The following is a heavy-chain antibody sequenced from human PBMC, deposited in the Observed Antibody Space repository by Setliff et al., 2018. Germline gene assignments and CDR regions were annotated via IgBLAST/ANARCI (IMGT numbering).Heavy chain of an antibody. D-gene: IGHD4-17*01. CDR2: ISTYTANT. Sequence: ASVKVSCKASGYTFTSYGVSWVRQAPGQGLEWMGWISTYTANTKYAQRFQGRVTMTTDTSTSTAYMELRSLRSEDMAVYYCARDSPTVVTHIRAFDIWGQGTMVTVSS. CDR3: ARDSPTVVTHIRAFDI. J-gene: IGHJ3*02. CDR1: GYTFTSYG. V-gene: IGHV1-18*03.